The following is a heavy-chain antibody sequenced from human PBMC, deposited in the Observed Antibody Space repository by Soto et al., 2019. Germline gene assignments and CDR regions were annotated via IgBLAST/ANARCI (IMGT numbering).Heavy chain of an antibody. CDR1: GGSISSGGYY. D-gene: IGHD1-26*01. V-gene: IGHV4-31*03. CDR3: ARGSGGENMTANDY. J-gene: IGHJ4*02. CDR2: IYYSGST. Sequence: QVQLQESGPGLVKPSQTLSLTCTVSGGSISSGGYYGSWIRQHPGKGLEWIGYIYYSGSTYYNPSLKSRVTISVDTSKNQFSLKLSSVTAADTAVYYCARGSGGENMTANDYWGQGTLVTVSS.